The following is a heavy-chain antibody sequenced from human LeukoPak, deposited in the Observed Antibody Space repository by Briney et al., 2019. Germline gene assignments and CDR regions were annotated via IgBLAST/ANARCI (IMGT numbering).Heavy chain of an antibody. CDR2: ISPTGSST. D-gene: IGHD2-8*02. J-gene: IGHJ4*02. Sequence: GAPVKVSCKASGFTFTNYYMHWVRQAPGQGLEWMGLISPTGSSTNYAQKFRGRVTMTRDTSTTTVYMELSSLRSEDTAVYYCAREESGGYFDYWGQGTLVTASS. CDR3: AREESGGYFDY. V-gene: IGHV1-46*01. CDR1: GFTFTNYY.